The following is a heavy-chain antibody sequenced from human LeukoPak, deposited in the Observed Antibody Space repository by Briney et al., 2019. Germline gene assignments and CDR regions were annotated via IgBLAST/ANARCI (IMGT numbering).Heavy chain of an antibody. CDR2: INHSGST. CDR3: ARLPAYYYDSSGYYPFDY. J-gene: IGHJ4*02. D-gene: IGHD3-22*01. Sequence: PSETLSLTCAVYGGSFSGYYWSWIRQPPGKGLEWIGEINHSGSTNYNPSLKSRVTISVDTSKNQFSLKLSSVTAADTAVYYCARLPAYYYDSSGYYPFDYWGQGTLVTVSS. CDR1: GGSFSGYY. V-gene: IGHV4-34*01.